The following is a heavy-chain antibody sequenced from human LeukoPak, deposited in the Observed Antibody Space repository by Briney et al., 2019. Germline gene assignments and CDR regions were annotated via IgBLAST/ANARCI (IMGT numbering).Heavy chain of an antibody. J-gene: IGHJ5*02. CDR2: ISGSGGST. Sequence: GGSLRLSCAASGFTFSSYAMSWVRQAPGKGLEWVSAISGSGGSTYYADCVKGRFTISRDNSKNTLYLQMNSLRAEDTAVYYCAKGSESSVSWRDWFDPWGQGTLVTVSS. CDR3: AKGSESSVSWRDWFDP. D-gene: IGHD6-25*01. CDR1: GFTFSSYA. V-gene: IGHV3-23*01.